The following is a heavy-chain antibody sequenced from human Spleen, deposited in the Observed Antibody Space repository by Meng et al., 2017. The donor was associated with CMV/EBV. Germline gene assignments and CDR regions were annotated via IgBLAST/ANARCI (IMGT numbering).Heavy chain of an antibody. J-gene: IGHJ4*02. Sequence: VLPHESGPALVKPSQTLSPTVTVSGGAISSGDYYWSCLRQPPGKGLEWIGRIYTSGSTNYTPSLKSRVTMSVDTSKNQFSLKLSSVTAADTAVYYCAREGRYSSSPTDYWGQGTLVTVSS. V-gene: IGHV4-61*02. CDR3: AREGRYSSSPTDY. CDR2: IYTSGST. D-gene: IGHD6-6*01. CDR1: GGAISSGDYY.